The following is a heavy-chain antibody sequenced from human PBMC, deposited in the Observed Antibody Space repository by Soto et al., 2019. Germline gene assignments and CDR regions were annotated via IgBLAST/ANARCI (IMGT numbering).Heavy chain of an antibody. Sequence: QVQLVESGGGVVQPGRSLRLSCAASGFTFSSYAMHWVRQAPGKGLEWVAVISYDGSNKYYAYSVKGRFTISRDNSKNTLYLQMNSLRAEDTAVYYCAREEVAATPTFDYWGQGTLVTVSS. CDR3: AREEVAATPTFDY. D-gene: IGHD2-15*01. J-gene: IGHJ4*02. CDR2: ISYDGSNK. V-gene: IGHV3-30-3*01. CDR1: GFTFSSYA.